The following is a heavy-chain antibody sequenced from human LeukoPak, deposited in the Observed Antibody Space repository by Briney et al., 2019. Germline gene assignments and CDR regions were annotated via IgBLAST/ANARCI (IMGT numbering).Heavy chain of an antibody. CDR2: ISSSGSTI. V-gene: IGHV3-48*03. CDR1: GFTFSSYE. J-gene: IGHJ3*02. Sequence: PGGSLRLSCAASGFTFSSYEMNWVRQAPGKGLEWVSYISSSGSTIYYADSVKGRFTISRDNAMNSLYLQMNSLRAEDTAVYYCARDFRVTTVPVFDIWGQGTMVTVSS. CDR3: ARDFRVTTVPVFDI. D-gene: IGHD4-17*01.